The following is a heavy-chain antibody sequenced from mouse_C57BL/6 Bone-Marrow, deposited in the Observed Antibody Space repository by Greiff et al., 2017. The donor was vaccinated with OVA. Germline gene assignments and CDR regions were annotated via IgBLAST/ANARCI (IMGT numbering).Heavy chain of an antibody. CDR2: IWSGGST. CDR1: GFSLTSYG. D-gene: IGHD2-3*01. V-gene: IGHV2-2*01. CDR3: ARMRSMVTTDYYAMDY. J-gene: IGHJ4*01. Sequence: VQLVESGPGLVQPSQSLSITCTVSGFSLTSYGVHWVRQSPGKGLEWLGVIWSGGSTDYNAAFISRLSISKDNSKSQVFFKMNSLQADDTAIYYCARMRSMVTTDYYAMDYWGQGTSVTVSS.